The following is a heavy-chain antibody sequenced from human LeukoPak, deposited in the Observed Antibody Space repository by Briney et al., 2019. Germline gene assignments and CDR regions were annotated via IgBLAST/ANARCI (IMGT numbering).Heavy chain of an antibody. CDR3: ARQPYYDSSGSYFDY. CDR2: IYYSGST. CDR1: GESFSAYY. D-gene: IGHD3-22*01. J-gene: IGHJ4*02. Sequence: SETLSLTCAVYGESFSAYYWAWIRQPPGKGLEWIGNIYYSGSTSYNPPLESRVTISVDTSKNQFSLKLSSMTAADTAVYYCARQPYYDSSGSYFDYWGQGTLVTVSS. V-gene: IGHV4-34*01.